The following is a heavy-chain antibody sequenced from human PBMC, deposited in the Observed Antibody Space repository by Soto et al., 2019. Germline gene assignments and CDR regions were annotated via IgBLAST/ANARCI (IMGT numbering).Heavy chain of an antibody. CDR2: IIPIFGTA. CDR3: ASRIAVAGKYYYYYYGMDV. Sequence: SVKVSCKASGGTFSSYAISWVRQAPGQGLEWMGGIIPIFGTANYAQKFQGRVTITTDESTSTAYMELSSLKSEDTAVYYCASRIAVAGKYYYYYYGMDVWGQGTTVTVSS. D-gene: IGHD6-19*01. V-gene: IGHV1-69*05. J-gene: IGHJ6*02. CDR1: GGTFSSYA.